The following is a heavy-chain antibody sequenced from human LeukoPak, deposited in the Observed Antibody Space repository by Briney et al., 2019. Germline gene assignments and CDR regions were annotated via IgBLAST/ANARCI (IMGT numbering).Heavy chain of an antibody. V-gene: IGHV4-59*01. CDR3: ERETLPSGYDYNWFDP. CDR1: GGSISSYY. J-gene: IGHJ5*02. Sequence: SETLSLTCTVSGGSISSYYWSWIRQPPGKGLEWIGYIYYSGSTNYNPSLKSRVTISVDTSKNQFSLKLSSVTAADTAVYYCERETLPSGYDYNWFDPWGQGTLVTVSS. CDR2: IYYSGST. D-gene: IGHD5-12*01.